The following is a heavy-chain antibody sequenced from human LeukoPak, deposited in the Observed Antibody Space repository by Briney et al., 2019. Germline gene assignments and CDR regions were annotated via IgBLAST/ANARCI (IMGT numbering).Heavy chain of an antibody. Sequence: GGSLRLSCAAFGFTVSSNYMSWVRQAPGKGLEWVSVIYSGGSTYYADSVKGRFTISRHNSKNTLYLQMNSLRAEDTAVYYCASFTRSRFDPWGQGTLVTVSS. CDR2: IYSGGST. V-gene: IGHV3-53*04. CDR3: ASFTRSRFDP. CDR1: GFTVSSNY. J-gene: IGHJ5*02.